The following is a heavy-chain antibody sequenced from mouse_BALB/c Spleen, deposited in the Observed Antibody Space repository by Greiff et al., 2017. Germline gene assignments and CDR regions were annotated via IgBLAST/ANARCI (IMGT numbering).Heavy chain of an antibody. CDR3: ARHDFITTAATYAMDY. D-gene: IGHD1-2*01. V-gene: IGHV5-12-1*01. CDR2: ISSGGGST. Sequence: EVMLVESGGGLVQPGGSRKLSCAASGFTFSSYDMSWVRQTPEKRLEWVAYISSGGGSTYYPDTVKGRFTISRDNAKNTLYLQMSSLKSEDTAMYYCARHDFITTAATYAMDYWGQGTSVTVSS. CDR1: GFTFSSYD. J-gene: IGHJ4*01.